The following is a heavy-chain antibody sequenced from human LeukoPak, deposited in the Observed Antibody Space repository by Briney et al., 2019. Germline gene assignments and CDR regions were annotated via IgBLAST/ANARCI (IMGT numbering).Heavy chain of an antibody. CDR3: AKDLYCSSTSCLPRYFDL. D-gene: IGHD2-2*01. Sequence: GGSLRLSCAASGFTFSSYAMSWVRQAPGKGLEWVSDISGSGGTTYYADSVKGRFTVSRDNSKNTLYLQMNSLRAEDTAVYYCAKDLYCSSTSCLPRYFDLWGRGTLVTVSS. CDR1: GFTFSSYA. J-gene: IGHJ2*01. CDR2: ISGSGGTT. V-gene: IGHV3-23*01.